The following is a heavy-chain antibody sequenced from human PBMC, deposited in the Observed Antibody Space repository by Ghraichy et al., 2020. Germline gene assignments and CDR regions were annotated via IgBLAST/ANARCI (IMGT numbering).Heavy chain of an antibody. Sequence: GGSLRLSCAASGFTFSSYAMSWVRQAPGKGLEWVSAISGSGGSTYYADSVKGRFTISRDNSKNTLYLQMNSLRAEDTAVYYCAKDQSTYYDFWSGYLNPFYFDYWGQGTLVTVSS. CDR3: AKDQSTYYDFWSGYLNPFYFDY. D-gene: IGHD3-3*01. J-gene: IGHJ4*02. V-gene: IGHV3-23*01. CDR2: ISGSGGST. CDR1: GFTFSSYA.